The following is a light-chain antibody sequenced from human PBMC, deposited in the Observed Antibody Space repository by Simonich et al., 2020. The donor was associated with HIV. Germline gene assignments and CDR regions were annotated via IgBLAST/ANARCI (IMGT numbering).Light chain of an antibody. V-gene: IGLV2-14*03. CDR2: DGS. J-gene: IGLJ3*02. CDR3: SSYTSSSTRV. Sequence: QSALTQPASVSGSPGQSITISCTGTSSDVGGYNHVSWYQHPPGKAPKLMIYDGSKRPSGVSNRFSGSKSGNTASLTISGLQAEDEAEYYCSSYTSSSTRVFGGGTKLTVL. CDR1: SSDVGGYNH.